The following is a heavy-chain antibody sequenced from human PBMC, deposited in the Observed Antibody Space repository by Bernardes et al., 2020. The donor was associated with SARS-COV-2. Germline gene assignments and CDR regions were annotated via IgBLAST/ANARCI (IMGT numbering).Heavy chain of an antibody. V-gene: IGHV1-18*01. D-gene: IGHD2-8*02. CDR3: ASGPLVPSFYYGMDV. J-gene: IGHJ6*02. CDR1: GYTFTSHG. Sequence: VTVSCKASGYTFTSHGLSWVRQAPGQGLEWMGWISAYNGNTNYAQKLQGRVTMTTDTSTSTAYMELRSLRAEDTAVYYCASGPLVPSFYYGMDVWGQGTTVTVSS. CDR2: ISAYNGNT.